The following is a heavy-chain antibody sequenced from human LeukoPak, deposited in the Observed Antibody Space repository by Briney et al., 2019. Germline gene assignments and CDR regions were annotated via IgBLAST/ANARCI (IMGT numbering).Heavy chain of an antibody. Sequence: GGSLRLSCAASGFTFSNYGMSWVRQAPGKGLEWVSAIRGNAGTTYYAGSVKGRFTIFRDNFKNMLYLQMNSLRVEDTAVYYCAKGHGDASGYYYFDSWGQGTLVTVSS. CDR3: AKGHGDASGYYYFDS. D-gene: IGHD3-22*01. J-gene: IGHJ4*02. CDR2: IRGNAGTT. V-gene: IGHV3-23*01. CDR1: GFTFSNYG.